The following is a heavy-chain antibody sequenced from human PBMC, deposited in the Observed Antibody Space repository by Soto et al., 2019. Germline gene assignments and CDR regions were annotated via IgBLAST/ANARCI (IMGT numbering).Heavy chain of an antibody. V-gene: IGHV4-30-4*01. D-gene: IGHD6-19*01. Sequence: QVQLQESGPGLVKPSQTLSLTCTVSGGSISSGDYYCSWIRQPPGKGLEWIGYIYYSGSSYYNPSLKSRVTISVDTSKNQFSLKLSSVTAADTAVYYCARGRSASWLVHPYYFDYWGQGTLVTVSS. CDR2: IYYSGSS. J-gene: IGHJ4*02. CDR1: GGSISSGDYY. CDR3: ARGRSASWLVHPYYFDY.